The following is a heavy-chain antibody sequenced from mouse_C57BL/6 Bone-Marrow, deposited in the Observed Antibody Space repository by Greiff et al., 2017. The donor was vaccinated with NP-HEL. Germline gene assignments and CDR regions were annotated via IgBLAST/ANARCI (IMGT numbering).Heavy chain of an antibody. D-gene: IGHD3-2*02. J-gene: IGHJ4*01. Sequence: QVQLQQPGAELVKPGASVKMSCKASGYTFTSYWITWVKQRPGQGLEWIGNINPSNGGTNYNEKFKSKATLTVDKSSSTAYMQLSSLTSEDSAVYYCARVDSSGYAMDYWGQGTSVTVSS. CDR2: INPSNGGT. CDR3: ARVDSSGYAMDY. CDR1: GYTFTSYW. V-gene: IGHV1-53*01.